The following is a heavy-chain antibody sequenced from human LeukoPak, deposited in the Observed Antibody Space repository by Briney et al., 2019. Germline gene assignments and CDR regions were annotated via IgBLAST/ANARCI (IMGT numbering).Heavy chain of an antibody. V-gene: IGHV4-59*08. Sequence: SETLSLTCTVSGGSISSDYWSWIRQPPGKGLEWIGYIYYSGITNHNPSLKSRVTISVDTSKNQFSLKLSSVTAADTAVYYCARLHYDSSGYYYFDYWGQGTLVTVSS. CDR1: GGSISSDY. CDR2: IYYSGIT. D-gene: IGHD3-22*01. CDR3: ARLHYDSSGYYYFDY. J-gene: IGHJ4*02.